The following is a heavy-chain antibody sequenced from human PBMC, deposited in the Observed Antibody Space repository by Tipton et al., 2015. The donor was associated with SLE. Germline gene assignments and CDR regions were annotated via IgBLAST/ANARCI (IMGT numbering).Heavy chain of an antibody. Sequence: TLSLTCAVSGGSIIRSSYYWTWIRQSAGKGLEGIERIYTIGYTHYNPSLTSRVTMSVDTSKNQFFLRLTSVTAADTGVYYCALVAAVGRIDYWGHGTLVTVSP. CDR2: IYTIGYT. CDR3: ALVAAVGRIDY. V-gene: IGHV4-61*02. D-gene: IGHD1-26*01. J-gene: IGHJ4*01. CDR1: GGSIIRSSYY.